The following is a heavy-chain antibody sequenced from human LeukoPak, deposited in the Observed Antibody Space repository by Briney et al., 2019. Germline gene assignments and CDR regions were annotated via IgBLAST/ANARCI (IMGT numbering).Heavy chain of an antibody. J-gene: IGHJ4*02. D-gene: IGHD6-19*01. CDR2: ISGSGGST. CDR1: GFTFSSYA. V-gene: IGHV3-23*01. Sequence: GGSLRLSCAASGFTFSSYAMSWVRQAPGKGLEWVSAISGSGGSTYYADPVKGRFTISRDNSKNTLYLQMNSLRAEDTAVYYCAKREGSGWSSYYFDYWGQGTLVTVSS. CDR3: AKREGSGWSSYYFDY.